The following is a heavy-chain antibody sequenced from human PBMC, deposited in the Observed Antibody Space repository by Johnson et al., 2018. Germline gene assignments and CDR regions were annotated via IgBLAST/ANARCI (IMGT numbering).Heavy chain of an antibody. J-gene: IGHJ6*02. CDR3: AKDFLRSSGLLYYYYGMDV. CDR1: GFTFDDYA. Sequence: VQLVQSGGGLVQPGGSLRLSCAASGFTFDDYAMHWVRQAPGKGLEWVSGISWNSGSIGYADSVKGRFTISRDNSKNTLYLQMNSLRPEETALYYCAKDFLRSSGLLYYYYGMDVWGQWTTVTVSS. CDR2: ISWNSGSI. D-gene: IGHD3-22*01. V-gene: IGHV3-9*01.